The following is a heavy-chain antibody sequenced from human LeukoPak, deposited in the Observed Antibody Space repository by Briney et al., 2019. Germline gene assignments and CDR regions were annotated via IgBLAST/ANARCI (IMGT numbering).Heavy chain of an antibody. CDR2: ISSSSSTI. V-gene: IGHV3-48*01. Sequence: SSYYWGWIRQPPGKGLGWVSYISSSSSTIYYADSVKGRFTISRDNAKNSLYLQMNSLRAEDTAVYYCARQYGYSYSYDYWGQGTLVTVSS. D-gene: IGHD5-18*01. CDR3: ARQYGYSYSYDY. J-gene: IGHJ4*02. CDR1: SSYY.